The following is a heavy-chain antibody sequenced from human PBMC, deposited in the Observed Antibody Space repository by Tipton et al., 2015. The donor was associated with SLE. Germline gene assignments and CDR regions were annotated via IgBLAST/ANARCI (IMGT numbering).Heavy chain of an antibody. J-gene: IGHJ3*02. CDR3: ARGGYWAGAFDI. CDR2: IYYSGST. CDR1: GGSFSGYY. D-gene: IGHD5-12*01. Sequence: TLSLTCAVYGGSFSGYYWSWIRQPPGKGLEWIGYIYYSGSTHYNPSLKSRVTISVDTSKNQFSLKLSSVTAADTAVYYCARGGYWAGAFDIWGQGTMVTVSS. V-gene: IGHV4-34*11.